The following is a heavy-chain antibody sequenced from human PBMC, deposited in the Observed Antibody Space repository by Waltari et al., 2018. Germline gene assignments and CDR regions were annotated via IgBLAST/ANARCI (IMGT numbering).Heavy chain of an antibody. V-gene: IGHV3-21*01. Sequence: EVQLVESGGGLVKPGGSLRLSCAASGFTFSSYSMNWVRQAPGKGLEWVSSISSSSSYIYYADSVKGRFTISRDNAKNSLYLQMNSLRAEDTAAYYCARDEDGFGELLPNPDAFDIWGQGTMVTVSS. CDR2: ISSSSSYI. D-gene: IGHD3-10*01. CDR1: GFTFSSYS. J-gene: IGHJ3*02. CDR3: ARDEDGFGELLPNPDAFDI.